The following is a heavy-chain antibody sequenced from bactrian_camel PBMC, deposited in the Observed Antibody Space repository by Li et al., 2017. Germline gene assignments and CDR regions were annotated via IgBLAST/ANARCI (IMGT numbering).Heavy chain of an antibody. CDR2: IDDDGST. V-gene: IGHV3S67*01. Sequence: DVQLVESGGGLVQPGGSLRLSCVHSGYYSSYCLGWFRQSPGKEREGVAAIDDDGSTTYAESVKGRFTVSSDNAKNTLYLDMGSLTPEDTATYYCAEGRGSRGEHCYSLNYWGQGTQVTVS. CDR3: AEGRGSRGEHCYSLNY. CDR1: GYYSSYC. D-gene: IGHD6*01. J-gene: IGHJ4*01.